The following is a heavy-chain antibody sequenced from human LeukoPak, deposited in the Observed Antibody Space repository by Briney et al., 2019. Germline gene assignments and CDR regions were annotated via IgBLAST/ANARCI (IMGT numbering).Heavy chain of an antibody. CDR2: ISSSSSTI. CDR1: GFTFSSYS. D-gene: IGHD1-26*01. CDR3: ARGGSGSYFDY. Sequence: GGSLRLSCAASGFTFSSYSMNWVRQAPGKGLEWVSYISSSSSTIYYADSVKGRFTISRDNSKNTLYPQMNSLRAEDTAVYYCARGGSGSYFDYWGQGTLVTVSS. V-gene: IGHV3-48*01. J-gene: IGHJ4*02.